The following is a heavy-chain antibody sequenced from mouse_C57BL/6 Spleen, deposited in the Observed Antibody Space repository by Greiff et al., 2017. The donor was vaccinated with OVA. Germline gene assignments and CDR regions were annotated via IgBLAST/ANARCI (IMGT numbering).Heavy chain of an antibody. CDR3: ARKGAFTTVVPFDY. J-gene: IGHJ2*01. CDR2: ILPGSGST. Sequence: VQGVESGAELMKPGASVKLSCKATGYTFTGYWIEWVKQRPGHGLEWIGEILPGSGSTNYNEKFKGKATFTADTSSNTAYMQLSSLTTEDSAIDYCARKGAFTTVVPFDYWGQGTTLTVSS. CDR1: GYTFTGYW. V-gene: IGHV1-9*01. D-gene: IGHD1-1*01.